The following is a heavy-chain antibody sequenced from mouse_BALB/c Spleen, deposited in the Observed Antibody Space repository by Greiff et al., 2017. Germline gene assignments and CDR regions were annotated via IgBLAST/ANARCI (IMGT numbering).Heavy chain of an antibody. D-gene: IGHD2-3*01. J-gene: IGHJ4*01. CDR1: GFSLTSYG. V-gene: IGHV2-9*02. Sequence: VQLVESGPGLVAPSQSLSITCTVSGFSLTSYGVHWVRQPPGKGLEWLGVIWAGGSTNYNSALMSRLSISKDNSKSQVFLKMNSLQTDDTAMYYCARGGYYDYYAMDYWGQGTSVTVSS. CDR2: IWAGGST. CDR3: ARGGYYDYYAMDY.